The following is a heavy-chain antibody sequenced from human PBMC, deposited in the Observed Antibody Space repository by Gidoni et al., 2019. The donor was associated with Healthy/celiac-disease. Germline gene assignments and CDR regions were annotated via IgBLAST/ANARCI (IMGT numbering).Heavy chain of an antibody. V-gene: IGHV4-61*02. Sequence: QVQLQESGPGLVKPSQTLSLTCTVSGGSISSGSYYWSWIRQPAGKGLEWIGRIYTSGSTNYNPSLKSRVTISVDTSKNQFSLKLSSVTAADTAVYYCAREGLGSEGNWFDPWGQGTLVTVSS. CDR2: IYTSGST. J-gene: IGHJ5*02. D-gene: IGHD3-16*01. CDR3: AREGLGSEGNWFDP. CDR1: GGSISSGSYY.